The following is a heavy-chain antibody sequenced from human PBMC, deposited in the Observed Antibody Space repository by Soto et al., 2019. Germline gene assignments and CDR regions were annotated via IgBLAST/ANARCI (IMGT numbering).Heavy chain of an antibody. Sequence: SETLSLTCTVSGGSISSGGYYWSWIRQHPGKGLEWIGYIHNSGSTYYSPSLQSRVSISIDTSNNQFSLKLSSVTAADTAVYYCASAGSSGYYLKTWGQGTLVTVSS. CDR3: ASAGSSGYYLKT. D-gene: IGHD3-22*01. CDR1: GGSISSGGYY. V-gene: IGHV4-31*03. J-gene: IGHJ4*02. CDR2: IHNSGST.